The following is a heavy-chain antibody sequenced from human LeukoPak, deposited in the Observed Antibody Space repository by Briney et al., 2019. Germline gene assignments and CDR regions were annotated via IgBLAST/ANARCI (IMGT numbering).Heavy chain of an antibody. D-gene: IGHD6-13*01. CDR2: IYYSGST. Sequence: SETLSLTCTVSGGSISSGGYYWSWIRQHPGKGPEWIGYIYYSGSTYYNPSLKSRVTISVDTSKNQFSLKLSSVTAADTAVYYCARSSSSFRRLVGYFDYWGQGTLVTVSS. CDR1: GGSISSGGYY. CDR3: ARSSSSFRRLVGYFDY. J-gene: IGHJ4*02. V-gene: IGHV4-31*03.